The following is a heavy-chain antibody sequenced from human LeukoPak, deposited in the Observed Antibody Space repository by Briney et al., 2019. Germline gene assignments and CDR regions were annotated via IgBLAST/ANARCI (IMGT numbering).Heavy chain of an antibody. J-gene: IGHJ3*02. Sequence: PGGSLRLSCAASGFTFTHSWMSWVRQAPGKGLEWVSYISSSSSTIYYADSVKGRFTISRDNAKNSLYLQMNSLRAEDTAVYYCARDYNPLADYYDSSGYYFIGAFDIWGQGTMVTVSS. CDR1: GFTFTHSW. CDR3: ARDYNPLADYYDSSGYYFIGAFDI. V-gene: IGHV3-48*04. D-gene: IGHD3-22*01. CDR2: ISSSSSTI.